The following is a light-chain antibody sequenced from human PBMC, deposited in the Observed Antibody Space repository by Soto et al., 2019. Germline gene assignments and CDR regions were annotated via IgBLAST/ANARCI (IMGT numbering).Light chain of an antibody. J-gene: IGLJ2*01. CDR3: SSYTSSISRV. V-gene: IGLV2-14*01. Sequence: QSALTQPASGSGSPGQSITISCTGTSSDVGGYNYVSWYQQHPGKAPKLMIYDVSNRPSGVSNRFSGSKSGNTASLTISGLQAEDEADYYCSSYTSSISRVFGGGTKVTVL. CDR2: DVS. CDR1: SSDVGGYNY.